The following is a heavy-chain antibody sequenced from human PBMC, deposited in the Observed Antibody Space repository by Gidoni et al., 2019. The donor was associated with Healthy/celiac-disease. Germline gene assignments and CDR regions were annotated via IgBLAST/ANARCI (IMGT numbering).Heavy chain of an antibody. Sequence: EVQLVASGAGLVKPGGSLRLSCAASAFTFGSYSMNWVRQAPGKGLEWVSAISSSSSYIYYADSVKGRFTISRENAKNSLYLQMNSLRAEDTAVYYCAREVAGTYLYWYYGMDVWGQGTTVTVSS. CDR1: AFTFGSYS. J-gene: IGHJ6*02. D-gene: IGHD6-19*01. V-gene: IGHV3-21*01. CDR3: AREVAGTYLYWYYGMDV. CDR2: ISSSSSYI.